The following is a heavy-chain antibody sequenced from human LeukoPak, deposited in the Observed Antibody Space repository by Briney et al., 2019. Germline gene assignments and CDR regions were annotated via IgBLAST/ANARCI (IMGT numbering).Heavy chain of an antibody. J-gene: IGHJ4*02. Sequence: GGSLRLSCAASGFTFRNYSMNWVRQAPGKGLEWVSSISSLSSYIYYADSLKGRFTISRDNAKNSPYLQMNSLRAEDTAVYYCARGGPRDGYDYWGQGTLVTVSS. CDR1: GFTFRNYS. CDR2: ISSLSSYI. CDR3: ARGGPRDGYDY. D-gene: IGHD5-18*01. V-gene: IGHV3-21*01.